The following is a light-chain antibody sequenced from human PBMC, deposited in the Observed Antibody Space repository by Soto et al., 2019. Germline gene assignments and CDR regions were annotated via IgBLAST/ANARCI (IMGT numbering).Light chain of an antibody. V-gene: IGKV1-16*02. J-gene: IGKJ1*01. CDR3: QQYNSYPWT. Sequence: DIQMTQSPSSLSASVGDRVTITCRASHYISNYLAWFQQKPGKAPTSLMYAVSYLQSGVPSKFSGSGSGTEFNLTISNLQTEDFATYYCQQYNSYPWTFGQGTKVDLK. CDR1: HYISNY. CDR2: AVS.